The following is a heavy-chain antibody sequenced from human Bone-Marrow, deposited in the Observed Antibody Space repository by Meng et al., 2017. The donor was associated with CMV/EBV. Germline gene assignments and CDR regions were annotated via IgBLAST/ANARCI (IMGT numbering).Heavy chain of an antibody. CDR3: ASGYSYGYYFKY. D-gene: IGHD5-18*01. CDR2: ITGSGRTI. CDR1: GFTFSDYY. Sequence: GESLKISCAASGFTFSDYYMSWIRQAPGKGLEWISYITGSGRTIYYTDSVKGRFTISRDNAKRSLYLQMNSLRAEDTAVYYCASGYSYGYYFKYWGQRALVTVSS. J-gene: IGHJ4*02. V-gene: IGHV3-11*01.